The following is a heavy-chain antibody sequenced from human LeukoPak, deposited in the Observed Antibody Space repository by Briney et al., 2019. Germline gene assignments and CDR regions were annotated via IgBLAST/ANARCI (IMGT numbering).Heavy chain of an antibody. V-gene: IGHV4-59*01. D-gene: IGHD3-22*01. CDR2: IYYSGST. CDR3: ASYSYYYDSSGYFDY. Sequence: SETLSLTCTVYGGSISSYYWSWIRRPPGKGLEWIGYIYYSGSTNYNPSLKSRVTISVDTSKNQFSLKLSSVTAADTAVYYCASYSYYYDSSGYFDYWGQGTLVTVSS. CDR1: GGSISSYY. J-gene: IGHJ4*02.